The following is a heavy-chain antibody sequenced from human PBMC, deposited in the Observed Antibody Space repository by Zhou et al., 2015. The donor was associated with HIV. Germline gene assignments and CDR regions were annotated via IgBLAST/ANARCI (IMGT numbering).Heavy chain of an antibody. CDR2: IIPMFGTV. J-gene: IGHJ2*01. V-gene: IGHV1-69*06. CDR1: GYTFTSYD. Sequence: QVQLVQSGAEVKKPGASVKVSCKASGYTFTSYDINWVRQAPGQGLEWMGAIIPMFGTVRYVQKFQGRVTLTADRSTNTAYMEMRSLRSDDTAVYYCARDRGGARPDWRYFDLWGRGTLVSVSS. CDR3: ARDRGGARPDWRYFDL. D-gene: IGHD6-6*01.